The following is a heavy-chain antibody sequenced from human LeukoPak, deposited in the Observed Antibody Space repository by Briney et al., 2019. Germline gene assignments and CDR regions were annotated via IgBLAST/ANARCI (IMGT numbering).Heavy chain of an antibody. Sequence: ASVKVSCKASGYTFTSYGISWVRQAPGQGLEWMGWISAYNGNTNYAQKLQGRVTITRDTSASTAYMELSSLRSEDTAVYYCARDLGRRSIMFDPWGQGTLVTVSS. CDR1: GYTFTSYG. CDR3: ARDLGRRSIMFDP. V-gene: IGHV1-18*01. D-gene: IGHD6-13*01. J-gene: IGHJ5*02. CDR2: ISAYNGNT.